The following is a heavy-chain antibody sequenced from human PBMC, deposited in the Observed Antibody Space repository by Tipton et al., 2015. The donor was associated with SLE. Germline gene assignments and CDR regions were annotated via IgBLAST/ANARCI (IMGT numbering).Heavy chain of an antibody. CDR2: IYYSGST. J-gene: IGHJ4*02. V-gene: IGHV4-59*11. Sequence: TLSLTCTVSGGSISSHYWSWIRQPPGKGLECIGYIYYSGSTNYNPPLKRRVPISVDTSKNQFSLKLSSVTAADTAVYYCARGSMDDWGQGTLVTVSS. CDR3: ARGSMDD. CDR1: GGSISSHY.